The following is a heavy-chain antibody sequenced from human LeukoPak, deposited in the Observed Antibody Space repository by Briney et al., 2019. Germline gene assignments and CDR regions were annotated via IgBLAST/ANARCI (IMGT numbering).Heavy chain of an antibody. CDR3: ARDSITIFGVDHYGMDV. V-gene: IGHV1-18*01. CDR1: GYTFTSYG. CDR2: ISAYNGNT. Sequence: ASVKVSCKASGYTFTSYGISWVRQAPGQGLEWMGWISAYNGNTNYAQKLQGRVTMTTDTSASTAYMELGSLRSDDTAVCYCARDSITIFGVDHYGMDVWGQGTTVTVSS. D-gene: IGHD3-3*01. J-gene: IGHJ6*02.